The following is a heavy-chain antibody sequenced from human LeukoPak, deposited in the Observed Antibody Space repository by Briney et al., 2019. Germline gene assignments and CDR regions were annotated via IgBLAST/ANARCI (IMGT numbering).Heavy chain of an antibody. CDR1: GGSISSYY. CDR3: ARDPEQLVSYFDY. Sequence: SETLSLTCTVSGGSISSYYWSWIRQPPGKGLEWIGYIYYSGSTNYNPSLKSRVTISVDTSKNQFSLKLSSVTAADTAVYYCARDPEQLVSYFDYWGQGTLVTVSS. J-gene: IGHJ4*02. D-gene: IGHD6-6*01. V-gene: IGHV4-59*01. CDR2: IYYSGST.